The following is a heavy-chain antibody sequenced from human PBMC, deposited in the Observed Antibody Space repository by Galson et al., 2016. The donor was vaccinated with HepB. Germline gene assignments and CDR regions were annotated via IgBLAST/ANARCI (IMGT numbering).Heavy chain of an antibody. D-gene: IGHD3-3*01. J-gene: IGHJ6*02. Sequence: SVKVSCKASGGTFSSYAFSWVRQAPGQGLEWMGGIIPISGTTNYAQQFQGRVTITADEPTSTAYMELRSPRSDDTAVYYCARILEWLTNYYHAMDVWGQGTTVTVSS. CDR3: ARILEWLTNYYHAMDV. CDR1: GGTFSSYA. V-gene: IGHV1-69*13. CDR2: IIPISGTT.